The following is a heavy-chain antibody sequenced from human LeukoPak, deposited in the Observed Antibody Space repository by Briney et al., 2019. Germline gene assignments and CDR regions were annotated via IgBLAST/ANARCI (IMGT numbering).Heavy chain of an antibody. CDR1: GGSISSSSYY. CDR3: ARQYYDILTGYYTDYYFDY. J-gene: IGHJ4*02. D-gene: IGHD3-9*01. V-gene: IGHV4-39*01. CDR2: IYYSGST. Sequence: PSETLSLTCTVSGGSISSSSYYWGWLRQPPGKGLEWIGSIYYSGSTYYNPSLKSRVTISVDTSKKQFSLKLSSVTAADTAVYYCARQYYDILTGYYTDYYFDYWGQGTLVTVSS.